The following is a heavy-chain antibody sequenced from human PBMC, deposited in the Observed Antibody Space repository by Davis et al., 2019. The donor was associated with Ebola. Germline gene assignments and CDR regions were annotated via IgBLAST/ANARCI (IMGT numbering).Heavy chain of an antibody. D-gene: IGHD2-2*01. Sequence: GGSLRLSCAASGFTSDDYAMHWVRQAPGKGLEWVSGISWISGSIGYADSVKGRFTISRDNAKNSLYLQMNSLGAEDTALYYCAKDSSANYYYYYGMDGWGQGTTVTVSS. V-gene: IGHV3-9*02. J-gene: IGHJ6*02. CDR1: GFTSDDYA. CDR3: AKDSSANYYYYYGMDG. CDR2: ISWISGSI.